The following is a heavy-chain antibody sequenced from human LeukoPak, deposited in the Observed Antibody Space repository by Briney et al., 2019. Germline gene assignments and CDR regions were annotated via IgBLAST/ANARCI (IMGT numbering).Heavy chain of an antibody. CDR1: SGSFNGNY. D-gene: IGHD6-6*01. Sequence: SETLSLTCAVYSGSFNGNYWSWIRQSPGKGLEWIGEINSNGNTNYKPSLKSRVTISVDTSKNQFSLNLTSVTAADTAVYYCARAMSIAARLQTIFDYWGQGTLVTVSS. V-gene: IGHV4-34*01. CDR3: ARAMSIAARLQTIFDY. J-gene: IGHJ4*02. CDR2: INSNGNT.